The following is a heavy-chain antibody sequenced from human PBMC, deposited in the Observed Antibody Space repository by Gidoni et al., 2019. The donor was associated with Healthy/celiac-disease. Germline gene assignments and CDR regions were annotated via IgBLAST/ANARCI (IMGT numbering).Heavy chain of an antibody. CDR3: TTDPTGTTGIDY. CDR2: IKSKTDGGTT. J-gene: IGHJ4*02. Sequence: EVQLVESGEGLVKPGGSLRLSCAASGFTFSNAWMSWVRQAPGKGLEWVGRIKSKTDGGTTDYAAPVKGRFTISRDDSKNTLYLQMNSLKTEDTAVYYCTTDPTGTTGIDYWGQGTLVTVSS. D-gene: IGHD1-7*01. V-gene: IGHV3-15*01. CDR1: GFTFSNAW.